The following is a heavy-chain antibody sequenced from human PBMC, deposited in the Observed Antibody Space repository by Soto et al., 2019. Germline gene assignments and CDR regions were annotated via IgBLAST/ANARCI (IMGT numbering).Heavy chain of an antibody. J-gene: IGHJ6*02. V-gene: IGHV3-30-3*01. CDR2: ISYDGSNK. Sequence: GSLRLSCAASGFTFSSYAMHWVRQAPGKGLEWVAVISYDGSNKYYADSVKGRFTISRDNSKNTLYLQMNSLRAEDTAVYYCARDWATVTGFGFYYGMDVWGQGTTVTVSS. D-gene: IGHD4-17*01. CDR3: ARDWATVTGFGFYYGMDV. CDR1: GFTFSSYA.